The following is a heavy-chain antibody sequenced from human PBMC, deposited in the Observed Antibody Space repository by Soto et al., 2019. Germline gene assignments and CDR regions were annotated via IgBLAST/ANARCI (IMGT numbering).Heavy chain of an antibody. J-gene: IGHJ5*02. V-gene: IGHV1-69*13. D-gene: IGHD1-1*01. Sequence: ASVKVSCKESGGTFSSYAIAWVRQAPGQGLEWMGGIIPIFGIPNYAQKFQGRVAITADESTNTAYMELSSLRSDDTTVYYCAKAAQTRFNWNDLGNWFDPWGQGTLVTVSS. CDR1: GGTFSSYA. CDR3: AKAAQTRFNWNDLGNWFDP. CDR2: IIPIFGIP.